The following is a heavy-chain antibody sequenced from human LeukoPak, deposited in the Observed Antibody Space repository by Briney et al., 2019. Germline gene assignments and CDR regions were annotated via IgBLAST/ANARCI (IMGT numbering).Heavy chain of an antibody. V-gene: IGHV3-30*04. D-gene: IGHD3-10*01. CDR1: GFTFSNYA. Sequence: GGSLRLSCAASGFTFSNYAMHWVRQAPGKGLEWVAVISYDGSNKYYADSVKGRFTISRDNSKNTLYLQMNSLRAEDTAVYYCARAYGSGSYQHYWGQGTLVTVSS. CDR3: ARAYGSGSYQHY. CDR2: ISYDGSNK. J-gene: IGHJ4*02.